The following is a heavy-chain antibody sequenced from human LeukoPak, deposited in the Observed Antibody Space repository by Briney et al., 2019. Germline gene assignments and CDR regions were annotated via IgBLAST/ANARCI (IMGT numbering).Heavy chain of an antibody. Sequence: GGSLRLSCAASGFTFSSYAMSWVRQAPGKGLEWVSAISGSGGSTYYADSVKGRFTISRDSSKNTLYLQMNSLRAEDTAVYYCAKGYSSSWYVYFDYWGQGTLVTVSS. D-gene: IGHD6-13*01. CDR2: ISGSGGST. J-gene: IGHJ4*02. V-gene: IGHV3-23*01. CDR3: AKGYSSSWYVYFDY. CDR1: GFTFSSYA.